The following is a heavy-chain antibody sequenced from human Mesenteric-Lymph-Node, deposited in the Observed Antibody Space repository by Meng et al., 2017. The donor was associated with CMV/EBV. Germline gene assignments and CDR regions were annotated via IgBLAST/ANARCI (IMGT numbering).Heavy chain of an antibody. V-gene: IGHV3-9*03. D-gene: IGHD4-11*01. J-gene: IGHJ6*02. CDR2: ISWNSGSI. CDR3: AKAYTKSYYFYYGLDV. Sequence: SLKISCAASGFTFDDYAMHWVRQAPGKGLEWVSGISWNSGSIGYADSVKGRFTISRDNAKNSLYLQMNSLRAEDMALYYCAKAYTKSYYFYYGLDVWGQGTTVTVSS. CDR1: GFTFDDYA.